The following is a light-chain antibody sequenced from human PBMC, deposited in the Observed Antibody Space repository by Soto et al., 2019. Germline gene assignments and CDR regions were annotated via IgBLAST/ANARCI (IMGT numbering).Light chain of an antibody. Sequence: QSVLTQPPSVSGAPGQRVTISCTGSSSYIGAGYDVHWYQQLPGTAPKLLIYANTNRPSGVPDRFSGSKSGTSASLAITGIQAEDEADYYCPSYDDSLGGHVIFGGGTKLTVL. J-gene: IGLJ2*01. CDR3: PSYDDSLGGHVI. CDR2: ANT. V-gene: IGLV1-40*01. CDR1: SSYIGAGYD.